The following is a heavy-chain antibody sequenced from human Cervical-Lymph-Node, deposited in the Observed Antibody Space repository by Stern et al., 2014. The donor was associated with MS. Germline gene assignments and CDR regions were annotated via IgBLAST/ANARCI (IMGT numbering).Heavy chain of an antibody. CDR1: GFTFSSYA. CDR3: AIANYDFWSGYHDFHYYGMDV. D-gene: IGHD3-3*01. V-gene: IGHV3-30-3*01. CDR2: ISFGCSNK. Sequence: QVQLVESGGGVVQPGRSLRLSCAASGFTFSSYAMNWVRQAPGKGLEWVAVISFGCSNKYCADSVKGRFTISRVYSKNTLYLQMNSLRAEDTAVYYCAIANYDFWSGYHDFHYYGMDVWGQGTTVTVSS. J-gene: IGHJ6*02.